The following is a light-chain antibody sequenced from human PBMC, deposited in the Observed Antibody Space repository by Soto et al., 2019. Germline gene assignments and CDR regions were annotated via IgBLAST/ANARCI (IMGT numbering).Light chain of an antibody. J-gene: IGKJ1*01. CDR1: QDITTH. CDR2: AAS. Sequence: AVQLTQSPSSLSASIGDRVYLTCRASQDITTHLAWIQQKPGKAPTPLIYAASSLEGGVPSRFSGSGFGTAFTLTISGLQPDDFATYYCHQLYSYPWPFGQGTTVEIK. CDR3: HQLYSYPWP. V-gene: IGKV1-13*02.